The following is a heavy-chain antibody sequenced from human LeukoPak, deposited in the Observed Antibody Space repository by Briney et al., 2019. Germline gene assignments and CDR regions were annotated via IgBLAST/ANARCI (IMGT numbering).Heavy chain of an antibody. Sequence: ASVKVSCKASGYTFTNYYMHWVRQAPGQGLEWMGWINPNSGGTNYAQKFQGRVTMTRDTSISTAYMELSRLRSDDTAVYYCARVTDSGSYFEGGAFDYWGQGTLVTVSS. CDR1: GYTFTNYY. J-gene: IGHJ4*02. CDR3: ARVTDSGSYFEGGAFDY. V-gene: IGHV1-2*02. CDR2: INPNSGGT. D-gene: IGHD1-26*01.